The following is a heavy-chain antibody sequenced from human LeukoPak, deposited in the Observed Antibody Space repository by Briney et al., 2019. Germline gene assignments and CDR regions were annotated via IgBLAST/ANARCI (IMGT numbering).Heavy chain of an antibody. V-gene: IGHV4-38-2*02. Sequence: PSETLSLTCTVSGYSISSGYYWGWIRQSPGKGLEWIGDTYFSGSTYYNPSLKSRVSMSQDTSKNQFSLKLYSVTAADTAVYYCARRSVETVMARPFDYWGQGTLVIVSS. J-gene: IGHJ4*02. CDR3: ARRSVETVMARPFDY. CDR2: TYFSGST. CDR1: GYSISSGYY. D-gene: IGHD5-18*01.